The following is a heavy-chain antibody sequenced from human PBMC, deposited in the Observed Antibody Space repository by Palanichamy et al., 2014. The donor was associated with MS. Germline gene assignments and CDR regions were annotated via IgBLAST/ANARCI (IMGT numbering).Heavy chain of an antibody. CDR3: AKLDYGGNGILDY. CDR2: ITGSGSGGRT. V-gene: IGHV3-23*01. J-gene: IGHJ4*02. Sequence: MNWVRQAPGKGLEWVSGITGSGSGGRTYYADSVKGRFTISRDNSKNTLYVQMNSLRVEDTAIYYCAKLDYGGNGILDYWGQGTLVTVSS. D-gene: IGHD4-23*01.